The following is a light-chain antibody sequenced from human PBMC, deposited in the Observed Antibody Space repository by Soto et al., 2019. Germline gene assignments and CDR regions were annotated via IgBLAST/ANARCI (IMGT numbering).Light chain of an antibody. CDR2: WGS. CDR3: MQALQTPPYT. V-gene: IGKV2-28*01. Sequence: DIVMTQSPLSLPVTPGEPASISCRSSQSVLHSNGYNYLDWYLQKPGQSPQLLIYWGSNRASGGPDRFSGSGSGTDFTLQISRVEAEDVGVYYCMQALQTPPYTFGQGTKLEIK. J-gene: IGKJ2*01. CDR1: QSVLHSNGYNY.